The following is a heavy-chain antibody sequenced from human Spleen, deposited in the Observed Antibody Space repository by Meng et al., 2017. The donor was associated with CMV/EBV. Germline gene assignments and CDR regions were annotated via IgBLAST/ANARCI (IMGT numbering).Heavy chain of an antibody. CDR3: ARWEIYSYGSKFDY. J-gene: IGHJ4*02. D-gene: IGHD5-18*01. CDR2: IKQDGSEK. V-gene: IGHV3-7*01. Sequence: GGSLRLSCAAPGFTFSSYWMSWVRQAPGKGLEWVANIKQDGSEKYYVDSVKGRFTISRDKAKNSLYLQMNSLRAEDTAVYYCARWEIYSYGSKFDYWGQGTLVTVSS. CDR1: GFTFSSYW.